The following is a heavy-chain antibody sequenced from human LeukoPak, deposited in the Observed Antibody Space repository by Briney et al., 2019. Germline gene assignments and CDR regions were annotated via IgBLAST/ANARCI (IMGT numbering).Heavy chain of an antibody. J-gene: IGHJ4*02. CDR2: ISSSSSTI. CDR3: ARRDYDSSGYYTYNFDY. D-gene: IGHD3-22*01. Sequence: GGSLRLSCAASGFIFSSYSMHWVRQAPEKGLEWVSYISSSSSTIYYADSVKGRFTISRDNAKNSLYLQMNSLRAEDTAVYYCARRDYDSSGYYTYNFDYRGQGTLVTVSS. V-gene: IGHV3-48*04. CDR1: GFIFSSYS.